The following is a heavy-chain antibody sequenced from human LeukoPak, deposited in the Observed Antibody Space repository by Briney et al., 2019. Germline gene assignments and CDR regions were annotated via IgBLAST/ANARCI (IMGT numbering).Heavy chain of an antibody. CDR2: ISGSGGST. Sequence: GGSLRLSCAASGFTFSSYAMSWVRQAPGKGLEWVSAISGSGGSTYYADSVKGRFTISRDNSKNTLYLQMNSLRAEDTAVYYCAKDLAYYYDSSGLPYYYYYGMDVRGQGTTVTVSS. D-gene: IGHD3-22*01. CDR1: GFTFSSYA. CDR3: AKDLAYYYDSSGLPYYYYYGMDV. J-gene: IGHJ6*02. V-gene: IGHV3-23*01.